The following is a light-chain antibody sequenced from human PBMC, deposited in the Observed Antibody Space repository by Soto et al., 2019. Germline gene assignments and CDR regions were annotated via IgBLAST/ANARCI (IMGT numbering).Light chain of an antibody. V-gene: IGKV1-39*01. J-gene: IGKJ2*01. CDR1: QSISSN. CDR2: AAS. CDR3: QQSYSIPYT. Sequence: DIQMTQSASSLSASVGARVTITCRASQSISSNLNWHQQKPGQAPKVLLYAASSLQSGVPSRFSGSGSGTDFTLTISSLQPEDFATYYCQQSYSIPYTFGQGTKLEIK.